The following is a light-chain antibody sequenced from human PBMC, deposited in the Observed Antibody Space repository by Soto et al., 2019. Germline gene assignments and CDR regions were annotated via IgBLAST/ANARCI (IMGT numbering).Light chain of an antibody. J-gene: IGLJ1*01. V-gene: IGLV2-14*01. CDR3: SSYTTSSTRV. CDR1: SSDIGAYNY. CDR2: EVT. Sequence: SVLTQPASVSGSPGQSITISCTGTSSDIGAYNYVSWYQQHPGEAPKLLIYEVTYRPSGVSDRFSGSKSAYTASLTISGIQPEDEADYYCSSYTTSSTRVFGTGTKVTVL.